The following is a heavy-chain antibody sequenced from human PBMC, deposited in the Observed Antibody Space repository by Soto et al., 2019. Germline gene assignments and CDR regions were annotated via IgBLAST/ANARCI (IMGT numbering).Heavy chain of an antibody. CDR2: MWPSGGT. V-gene: IGHV4-4*02. J-gene: IGHJ5*02. D-gene: IGHD2-8*01. CDR1: GVSISSTNW. Sequence: QVHLQESGPGLVTPSGTLSLTCAVSGVSISSTNWWPWVRQAPGKGLEWIGEMWPSGGTTYNPSLQNRVTISVDNSKTHLSLTLTSVTAADTAIYYCARCLHCSNGGRFDPWGQGALVTVSS. CDR3: ARCLHCSNGGRFDP.